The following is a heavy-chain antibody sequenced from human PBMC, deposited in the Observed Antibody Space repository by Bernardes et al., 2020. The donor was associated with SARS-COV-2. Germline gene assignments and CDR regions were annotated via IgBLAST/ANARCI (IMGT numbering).Heavy chain of an antibody. V-gene: IGHV3-23*01. CDR2: ISGSGDAT. CDR1: GFTFSSYW. Sequence: GGSLRLSCAASGFTFSSYWMSWVRQAPGKGLEWVSTISGSGDATYYADSVKGRFTISRDNSKNTLYLQMNSLRAEDTAVYYCAKDYSVIGQAVYYYGLDVWGQGTT. CDR3: AKDYSVIGQAVYYYGLDV. D-gene: IGHD4-4*01. J-gene: IGHJ6*02.